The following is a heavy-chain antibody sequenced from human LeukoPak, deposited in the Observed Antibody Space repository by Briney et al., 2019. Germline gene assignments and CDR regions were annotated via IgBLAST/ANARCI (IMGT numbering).Heavy chain of an antibody. CDR2: ISGSGGST. Sequence: GGSLRPSCAASGFTFSSYAMSWVRQAPGKGLEWVSAISGSGGSTYYADSVKGRFTISRDNSKNTLYLQMNSLRAEGTAVYYCAKHRDTAVVTGDYWGQGTLVTVSS. V-gene: IGHV3-23*01. CDR1: GFTFSSYA. CDR3: AKHRDTAVVTGDY. D-gene: IGHD5-18*01. J-gene: IGHJ4*02.